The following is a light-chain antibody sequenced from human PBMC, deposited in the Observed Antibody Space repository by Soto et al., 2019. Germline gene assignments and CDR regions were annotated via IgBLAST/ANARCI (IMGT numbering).Light chain of an antibody. Sequence: QSALTQPASVSGSPGQSITISCTGTSSDVGSYNLVSWYQQHPGKAPKLMIYEGSKRPSGVSDRFSGSKSGNTASLTISGLQAEDEADYYCCSYAGSSTVCVFGTGTKLTVL. CDR2: EGS. V-gene: IGLV2-23*01. CDR1: SSDVGSYNL. J-gene: IGLJ1*01. CDR3: CSYAGSSTVCV.